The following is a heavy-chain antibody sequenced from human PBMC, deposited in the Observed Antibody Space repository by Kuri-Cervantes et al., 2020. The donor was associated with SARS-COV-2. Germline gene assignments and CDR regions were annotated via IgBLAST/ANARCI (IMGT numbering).Heavy chain of an antibody. Sequence: ESLKISCSVSGDSLSTGYYWNWIRQSPEKGLEWIGSVHHSGSTYYNPSLKSRVTISVETFKNQLSLWLTSVNAADTAVYYCARYFWRGAYYFDYWGQETLVTVSS. J-gene: IGHJ4*02. CDR2: VHHSGST. CDR1: GDSLSTGYY. D-gene: IGHD3-3*01. CDR3: ARYFWRGAYYFDY. V-gene: IGHV4-38-2*02.